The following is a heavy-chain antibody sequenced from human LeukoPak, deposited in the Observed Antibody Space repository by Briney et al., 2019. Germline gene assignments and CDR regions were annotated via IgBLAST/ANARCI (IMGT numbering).Heavy chain of an antibody. D-gene: IGHD3-10*01. V-gene: IGHV3-48*03. CDR3: ARVATMVRVPLDALDI. CDR1: GFTFSGCE. J-gene: IGHJ3*02. CDR2: ISRSGNTI. Sequence: PGGSLRLSCAISGFTFSGCELTWVRQAPGKGLEWISYISRSGNTIYYADSVKGRFTTSRDNAKNSLYLQMNSLRVEETAVYYCARVATMVRVPLDALDIWGQGTMVSVSS.